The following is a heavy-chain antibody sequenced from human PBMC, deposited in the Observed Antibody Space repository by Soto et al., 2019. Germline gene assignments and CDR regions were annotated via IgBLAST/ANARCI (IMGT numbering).Heavy chain of an antibody. Sequence: SETLSLTCTVSGGSISSHYWSWIRQPPGKGLEWIGYIYYSGSTYYNPSLKSRVTISVDTSKNQFSLKLSSVTAADTAVYYCARAVVAATWGWFDPWGQGTLVTVSS. V-gene: IGHV4-30-4*01. J-gene: IGHJ5*02. D-gene: IGHD2-15*01. CDR3: ARAVVAATWGWFDP. CDR2: IYYSGST. CDR1: GGSISSHY.